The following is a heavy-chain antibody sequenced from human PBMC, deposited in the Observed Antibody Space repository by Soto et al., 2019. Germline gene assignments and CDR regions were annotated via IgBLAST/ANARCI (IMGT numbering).Heavy chain of an antibody. CDR2: ISYDGSNK. D-gene: IGHD4-17*01. Sequence: QVPRLESGGGVVQPGRSLRLSCAASVFTFSSYGIHWVLQAPGQGLEWVANISYDGSNKYYADSVKGRFTSSRDNSKNTLYMRMNSLRAEDTAVYYCATPPEFAANYGGLRWFDPWGEGTLVTVS. J-gene: IGHJ5*02. CDR3: ATPPEFAANYGGLRWFDP. CDR1: VFTFSSYG. V-gene: IGHV3-30*03.